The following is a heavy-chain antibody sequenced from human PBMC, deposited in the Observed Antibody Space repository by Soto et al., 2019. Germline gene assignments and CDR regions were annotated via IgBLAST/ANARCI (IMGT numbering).Heavy chain of an antibody. V-gene: IGHV4-38-2*01. CDR2: IYHSGST. D-gene: IGHD6-19*01. J-gene: IGHJ4*02. CDR1: GYSISTGYY. Sequence: PSETLSLTCDVSGYSISTGYYWGWIRQPPGKGLEWIGSIYHSGSTYYNPSLKSRVTISVDTSRNQFSLRLNSVIAADTAVYYCARAVAGAAVFDQWGRGTLVTVSS. CDR3: ARAVAGAAVFDQ.